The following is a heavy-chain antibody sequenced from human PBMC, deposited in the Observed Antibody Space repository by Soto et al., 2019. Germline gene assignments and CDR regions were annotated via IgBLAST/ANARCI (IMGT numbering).Heavy chain of an antibody. J-gene: IGHJ4*02. D-gene: IGHD3-10*01. CDR2: ISGSGGST. Sequence: VQLQESGPGLVKPSETLSLTCTVSGGSISSYYWSWIRQPPGKGLEWVSAISGSGGSTYYADSVKGRFTISRDNSKNTLYLQMNSLRAEDTAVYYCAKDCTRKVYGLPDYWGQGTLVTVSS. CDR1: GGSISSYY. CDR3: AKDCTRKVYGLPDY. V-gene: IGHV3-23*01.